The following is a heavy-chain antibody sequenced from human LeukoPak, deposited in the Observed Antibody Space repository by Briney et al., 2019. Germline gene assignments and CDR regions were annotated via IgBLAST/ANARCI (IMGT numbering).Heavy chain of an antibody. V-gene: IGHV4-59*01. D-gene: IGHD5-12*01. CDR2: IYYGGST. Sequence: SGTLSLTRSVSVGSISSYYWSWIRQPPGKGVEGFGYIYYGGSTNHNPTLESRVTISVDTSKNKVSLKLSSVTAADTAVYYCARERAYSGYDLGRFDYWGQGTLVTVSS. CDR3: ARERAYSGYDLGRFDY. J-gene: IGHJ4*02. CDR1: VGSISSYY.